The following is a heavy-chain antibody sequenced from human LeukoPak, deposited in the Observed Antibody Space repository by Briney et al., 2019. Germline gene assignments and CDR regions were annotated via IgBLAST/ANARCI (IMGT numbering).Heavy chain of an antibody. D-gene: IGHD3-9*01. CDR3: ARGPTGPYDILTGYSSEEVGYYYYYMDV. J-gene: IGHJ6*03. CDR1: GGSISSSSYY. Sequence: PSETLSLTCNVSGGSISSSSYYWSWIRQPPGKGLEWIGYIYYSGSTNYNPSLKSRVTISVDTSKNQFSLKLSSVTAADTAVYYCARGPTGPYDILTGYSSEEVGYYYYYMDVWGKGTTVTISS. V-gene: IGHV4-61*01. CDR2: IYYSGST.